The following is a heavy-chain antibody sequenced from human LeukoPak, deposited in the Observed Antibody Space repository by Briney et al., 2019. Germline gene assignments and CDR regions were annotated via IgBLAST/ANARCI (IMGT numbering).Heavy chain of an antibody. CDR3: ARGGYYYDSSGYYLLPSFDY. J-gene: IGHJ4*02. CDR1: GFTFSSYW. V-gene: IGHV3-7*01. D-gene: IGHD3-22*01. Sequence: GGSLRLSCAASGFTFSSYWMSWVRQAPGKGLEWVANIKQDGSEKYYVDSVKGRFTISRDNAKNSLYLQMNSLRAEDTAVYYCARGGYYYDSSGYYLLPSFDYWGQGTLVTVSS. CDR2: IKQDGSEK.